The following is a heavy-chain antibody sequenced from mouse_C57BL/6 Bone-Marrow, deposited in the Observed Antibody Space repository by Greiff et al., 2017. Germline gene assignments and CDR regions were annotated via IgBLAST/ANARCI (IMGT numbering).Heavy chain of an antibody. J-gene: IGHJ3*01. CDR3: TRWRGLRREAWFAY. CDR2: IDPETGGT. D-gene: IGHD2-2*01. CDR1: GYTFTDYE. V-gene: IGHV1-15*01. Sequence: VKLQQSGAELVRPGASVTLSCKASGYTFTDYEMHWVKQTPVHGLEWIGAIDPETGGTAYNQKFKGKALLTADKSSSTAYMELRSLTSEDSAVYYCTRWRGLRREAWFAYWGQGTLVTVSA.